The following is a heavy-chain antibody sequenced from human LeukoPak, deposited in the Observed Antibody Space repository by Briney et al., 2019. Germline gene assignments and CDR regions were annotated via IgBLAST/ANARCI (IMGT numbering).Heavy chain of an antibody. V-gene: IGHV3-7*04. CDR2: IKEDGSEK. J-gene: IGHJ4*02. CDR1: GFSFSNNW. Sequence: GGSLRLSCAASGFSFSNNWMTWVRQAPGKRPEWVANIKEDGSEKYYADSVKGRFTISRDNAKNSLFLQMNSLRADDTAVYYCARGNLVDDYWGQGTLVTVSS. CDR3: ARGNLVDDY.